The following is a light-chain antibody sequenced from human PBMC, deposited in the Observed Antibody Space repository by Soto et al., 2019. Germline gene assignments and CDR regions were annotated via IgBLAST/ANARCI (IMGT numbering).Light chain of an antibody. CDR3: QQYNSYALT. CDR2: KAS. V-gene: IGKV1-5*03. CDR1: QSISSW. Sequence: DIQMTQSPSTLSASVGDRVTITCRASQSISSWLAWYQQKPGKAPKLLIYKASSLESGVPSRFSGSGSGTERTLTISSLQPDDFATYYCQQYNSYALTFGGGTKVEIK. J-gene: IGKJ4*01.